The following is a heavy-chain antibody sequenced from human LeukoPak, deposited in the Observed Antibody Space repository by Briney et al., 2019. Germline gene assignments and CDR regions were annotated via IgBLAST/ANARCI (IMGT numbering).Heavy chain of an antibody. V-gene: IGHV1-2*02. J-gene: IGHJ5*02. CDR3: ARTRITIFGVVIIRKDRWFDP. CDR1: GYTFTGYY. CDR2: INPNSGGT. D-gene: IGHD3-3*01. Sequence: ASVKVSCKASGYTFTGYYMHWVRQAPGQGLEWMGWINPNSGGTNYAQKFQGRVTMIRDTSISTAYMELSRLRSDDTAVYYCARTRITIFGVVIIRKDRWFDPWGQGTLVTVSS.